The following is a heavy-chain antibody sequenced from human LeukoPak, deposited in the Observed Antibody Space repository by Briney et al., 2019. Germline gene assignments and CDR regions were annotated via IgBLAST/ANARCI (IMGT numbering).Heavy chain of an antibody. CDR3: ARADCTVASCYAWRDAFHI. D-gene: IGHD2-2*01. CDR1: GGSISSYY. J-gene: IGHJ3*02. CDR2: VYYTGST. V-gene: IGHV4-59*01. Sequence: SETLSLTCTVSGGSISSYYWSWIRQPPGKGLEWIGYVYYTGSTNYNPSLQSRVSISVDTSKNLFSLRLSSVTAADTAVYYCARADCTVASCYAWRDAFHIWGQGTMASVSS.